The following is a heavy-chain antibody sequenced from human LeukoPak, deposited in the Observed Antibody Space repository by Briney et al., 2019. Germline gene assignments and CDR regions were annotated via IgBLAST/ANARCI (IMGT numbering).Heavy chain of an antibody. CDR2: IYYSGST. D-gene: IGHD3-9*01. CDR3: SSMYQGAYDILTGYSTYYFDY. V-gene: IGHV4-39*01. Sequence: SETLSLTCTVSGGSISSSSYYWGWIRQPPGKGLEWIGSIYYSGSTYYNPSLKSRVTISVDTSKNQFSLKLSSVTAADTAVYYCSSMYQGAYDILTGYSTYYFDYWGQGTLVTVSS. CDR1: GGSISSSSYY. J-gene: IGHJ4*02.